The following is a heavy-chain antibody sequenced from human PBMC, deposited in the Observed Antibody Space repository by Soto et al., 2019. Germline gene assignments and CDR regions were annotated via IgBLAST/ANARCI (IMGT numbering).Heavy chain of an antibody. Sequence: QVQLQQWGAGLLKPSETLSLTCAVYGGSFSGYYWSWIRQPPGKGLEWIGEINHSGSTNYNPSLKSRVTISVDTSKNQFSLKLSSVTAADTAVYYCARGRIQLWFVSWFYPWGQGTLVTVSS. CDR3: ARGRIQLWFVSWFYP. CDR1: GGSFSGYY. V-gene: IGHV4-34*01. J-gene: IGHJ5*02. CDR2: INHSGST. D-gene: IGHD5-18*01.